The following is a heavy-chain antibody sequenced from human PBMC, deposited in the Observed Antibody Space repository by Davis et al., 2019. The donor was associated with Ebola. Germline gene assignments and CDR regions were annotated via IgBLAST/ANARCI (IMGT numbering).Heavy chain of an antibody. V-gene: IGHV1-18*01. CDR2: ISAYNGNT. CDR1: GGTFSSYA. J-gene: IGHJ6*02. Sequence: AASVKVSCKASGGTFSSYAISWVRQAPGQGLEWMGWISAYNGNTNYAQKLQGRATMTTDTSTSTAYMELRSLRSDDTAVYYCARDLSSGWSRGYYYGMDVWGQGTTVTVSS. CDR3: ARDLSSGWSRGYYYGMDV. D-gene: IGHD6-19*01.